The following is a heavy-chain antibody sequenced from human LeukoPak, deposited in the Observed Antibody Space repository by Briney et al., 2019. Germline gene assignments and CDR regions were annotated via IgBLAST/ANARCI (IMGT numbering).Heavy chain of an antibody. V-gene: IGHV3-66*01. CDR3: AALSGVGVKIGFDY. Sequence: PGGSLRLSCAASGFTVSSNHMNWVRQAPGKGLEWVSIIYYGGNTYYADSVKGRFTISRDNSKNTLYLEINNLRAEDTAVYYCAALSGVGVKIGFDYWGQGSLVIVSS. D-gene: IGHD1-26*01. J-gene: IGHJ4*02. CDR2: IYYGGNT. CDR1: GFTVSSNH.